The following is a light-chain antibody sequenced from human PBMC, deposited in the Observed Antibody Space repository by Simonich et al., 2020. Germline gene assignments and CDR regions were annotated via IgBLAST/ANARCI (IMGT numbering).Light chain of an antibody. CDR3: LQHNSYPFT. V-gene: IGKV1-17*03. J-gene: IGKJ3*01. Sequence: IQLTQSPSAMSASVGNRVTITWRASQGISIYLAWFQQKPGKVPKRLIYAESSLQSGGTSRFSGSGSGTEFTLTISSLQPEDFATYYCLQHNSYPFTFGPGTKVDIK. CDR1: QGISIY. CDR2: AES.